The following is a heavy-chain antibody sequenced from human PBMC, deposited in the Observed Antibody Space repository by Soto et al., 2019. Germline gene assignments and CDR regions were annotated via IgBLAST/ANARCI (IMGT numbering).Heavy chain of an antibody. CDR1: GYTFTSYG. V-gene: IGHV1-18*01. Sequence: ASVKLSCKASGYTFTSYGISWVRQAPGQGLEWMGWISAYNGNTNYAQKLQGRVTMTTDTSTSTAYMELRSLRSDDTAVYYCETAGKWELLNPIDYWGQGTLVTVSS. J-gene: IGHJ4*02. CDR3: ETAGKWELLNPIDY. CDR2: ISAYNGNT. D-gene: IGHD1-26*01.